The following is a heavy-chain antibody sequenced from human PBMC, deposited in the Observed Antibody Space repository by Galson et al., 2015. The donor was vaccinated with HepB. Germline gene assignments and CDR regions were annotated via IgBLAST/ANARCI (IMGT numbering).Heavy chain of an antibody. V-gene: IGHV1-18*04. D-gene: IGHD4-17*01. CDR3: ARGGWGDDYGDSGWFDP. Sequence: SVKVSCKASGYTFTSYGISWVRQAPGQGLEWMGWISAYNGNTNYAQKLQGRVTMTTDTSTSTAYMELRSLRSDDTAVYYCARGGWGDDYGDSGWFDPWGQGTLVTVSS. CDR1: GYTFTSYG. CDR2: ISAYNGNT. J-gene: IGHJ5*02.